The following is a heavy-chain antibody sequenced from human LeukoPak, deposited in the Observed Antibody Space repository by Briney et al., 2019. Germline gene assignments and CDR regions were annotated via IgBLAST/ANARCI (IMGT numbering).Heavy chain of an antibody. CDR3: AREAGIPPSTQQWPTSVDY. Sequence: GGSLRLSCVASGFTFSSSWMSWVRQAPGKGLACVANIKQDGSEKYCVDSVKGRFTISRDNAKNSLYLQMNSLRAEDTAVYYCAREAGIPPSTQQWPTSVDYWGQGTLVTVSS. D-gene: IGHD5-18*01. CDR2: IKQDGSEK. V-gene: IGHV3-7*05. CDR1: GFTFSSSW. J-gene: IGHJ4*02.